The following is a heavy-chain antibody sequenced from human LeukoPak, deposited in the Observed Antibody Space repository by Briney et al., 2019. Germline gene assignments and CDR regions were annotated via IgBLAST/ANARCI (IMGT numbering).Heavy chain of an antibody. J-gene: IGHJ6*02. Sequence: SVKVSCKASGGTFSSYAISWVRQAPGQGLEWMGRIIPILGIADYAQKFQGRVTITADKSTSTAYMELSSLRSEDTAVYYCARGGYSSAPLGMDVWGQGTTVTVSS. CDR3: ARGGYSSAPLGMDV. CDR1: GGTFSSYA. D-gene: IGHD6-19*01. CDR2: IIPILGIA. V-gene: IGHV1-69*04.